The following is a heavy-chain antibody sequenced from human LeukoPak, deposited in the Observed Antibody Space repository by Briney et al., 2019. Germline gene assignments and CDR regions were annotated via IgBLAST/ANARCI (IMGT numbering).Heavy chain of an antibody. J-gene: IGHJ6*02. V-gene: IGHV4-39*01. CDR3: ARKPGGSGSLKYYYYGMDV. Sequence: PSENLSLNCTVAGGSISSSSYYWGWIRQPPGKGLEWIGSLYYSGSTYYNPTLKSRVTISVDTSKTQSSLKLSSVTAADTAVYYCARKPGGSGSLKYYYYGMDVWGQGTTVTVSS. CDR2: LYYSGST. CDR1: GGSISSSSYY. D-gene: IGHD3-10*01.